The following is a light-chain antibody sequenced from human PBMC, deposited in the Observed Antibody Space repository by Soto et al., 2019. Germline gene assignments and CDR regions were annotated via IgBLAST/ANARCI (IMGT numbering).Light chain of an antibody. CDR3: QQYDTFWYT. J-gene: IGKJ2*01. CDR2: KAS. CDR1: QSISAW. Sequence: DIQMTQSPSTLSASVGDRVTITCWASQSISAWLAWYQQKPGKAPKLLIYKASTLESGVPSRFSGSGSGTDFTLTISSLQPDDFATYYCQQYDTFWYTFGQGTKLEIK. V-gene: IGKV1-5*03.